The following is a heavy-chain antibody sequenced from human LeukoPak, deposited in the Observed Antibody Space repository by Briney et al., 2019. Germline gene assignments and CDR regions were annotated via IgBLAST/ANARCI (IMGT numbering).Heavy chain of an antibody. V-gene: IGHV1-18*01. CDR3: ARGEYSTSWFRY. CDR2: ISTYNGNT. CDR1: GYSFTSYG. D-gene: IGHD6-13*01. J-gene: IGHJ4*02. Sequence: ASVKVSCKASGYSFTSYGISWVRQAPGQGLEWMGWISTYNGNTRFAQNLQDRVTMTTDTSTSTAYMELRSLRSDDTAMYYCARGEYSTSWFRYWGRGTLVTVSS.